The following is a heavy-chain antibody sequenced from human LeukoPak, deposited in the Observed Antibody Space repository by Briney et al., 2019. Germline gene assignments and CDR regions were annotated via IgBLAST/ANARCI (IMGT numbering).Heavy chain of an antibody. CDR2: FYSDGSSS. Sequence: PGGSLRLSCAASGFTFSSYWMHWVRQTPGKGLVWVSRFYSDGSSSSYADSVKGRFTISRDNANNTLYLQMNSLRAEDTAIYYCARTSGGYCTSTSCYHDYWGQGTLVTVST. CDR3: ARTSGGYCTSTSCYHDY. V-gene: IGHV3-74*01. D-gene: IGHD2-2*01. CDR1: GFTFSSYW. J-gene: IGHJ4*02.